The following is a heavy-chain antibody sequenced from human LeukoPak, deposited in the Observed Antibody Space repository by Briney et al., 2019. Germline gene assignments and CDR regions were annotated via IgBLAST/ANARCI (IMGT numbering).Heavy chain of an antibody. J-gene: IGHJ3*02. V-gene: IGHV4-61*02. D-gene: IGHD1-26*01. CDR1: GGSITGGNYD. CDR2: IYTSGGT. CDR3: ARRVGWNAFDI. Sequence: SETLSLTCTVSGGSITGGNYDWSWVRQPAGKGLEWIGRIYTSGGTNYNPSLKSRVAISLDTSKNQVSLKLISVTAADTAIYYCARRVGWNAFDIWGQGTVVTVSS.